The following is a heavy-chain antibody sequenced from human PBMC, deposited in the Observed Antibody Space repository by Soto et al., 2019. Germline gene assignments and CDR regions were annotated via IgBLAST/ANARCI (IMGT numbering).Heavy chain of an antibody. V-gene: IGHV4-59*01. CDR2: KYYSGRS. D-gene: IGHD2-15*01. Sequence: PSETLSLTCTVSGGSMSSDSWTWIRQPPGKGLEWIGFKYYSGRSTYNPSLKNRATISLDTSENQFSLELSSVTAADTAVYYCARQLGYCSGGTCFLSYYFDYRGKGTLVTVSS. J-gene: IGHJ4*02. CDR3: ARQLGYCSGGTCFLSYYFDY. CDR1: GGSMSSDS.